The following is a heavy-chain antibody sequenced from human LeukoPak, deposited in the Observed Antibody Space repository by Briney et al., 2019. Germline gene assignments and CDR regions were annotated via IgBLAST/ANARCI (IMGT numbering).Heavy chain of an antibody. D-gene: IGHD6-19*01. CDR2: MNPNSGNT. CDR1: GFTFTSHD. Sequence: ASVKVSCKASGFTFTSHDYNWVRQATGQGLEWMGWMNPNSGNTGYAQKFQGRVTMTRDTSITTVYMELSSLTSEDTAVYYCATYSSGWYEGGYWGQGTLVTVSS. V-gene: IGHV1-8*01. J-gene: IGHJ4*02. CDR3: ATYSSGWYEGGY.